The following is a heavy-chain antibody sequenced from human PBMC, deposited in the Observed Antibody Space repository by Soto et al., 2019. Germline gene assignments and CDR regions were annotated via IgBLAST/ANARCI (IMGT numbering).Heavy chain of an antibody. CDR1: GGTFSSYA. Sequence: SVKVSCKASGGTFSSYAISWVRQAPGQGLEWMGGIIPIFGTANYAQKFQGRVTITADKSTSTAYMELSSLRSEETAVYYWARETSYGDYVDWGQGTLVTVSS. CDR2: IIPIFGTA. D-gene: IGHD4-17*01. V-gene: IGHV1-69*06. CDR3: ARETSYGDYVD. J-gene: IGHJ4*02.